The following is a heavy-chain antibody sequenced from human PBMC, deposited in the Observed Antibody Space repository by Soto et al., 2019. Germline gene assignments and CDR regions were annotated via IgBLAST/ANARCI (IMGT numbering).Heavy chain of an antibody. Sequence: GGSLILSCASSGFTFSDYAMSWVRQGPGKGLEWVSTISGSGGRTFYADSVKGRFTISRDNSKNTLYLQMNSLRAEDTAVYYCAKRAQIYDPGYYFDFWGQGTPVTVSS. CDR1: GFTFSDYA. V-gene: IGHV3-23*01. J-gene: IGHJ4*02. D-gene: IGHD5-12*01. CDR3: AKRAQIYDPGYYFDF. CDR2: ISGSGGRT.